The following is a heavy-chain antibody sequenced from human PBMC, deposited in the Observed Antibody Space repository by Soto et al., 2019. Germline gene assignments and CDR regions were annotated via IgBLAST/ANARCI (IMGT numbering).Heavy chain of an antibody. CDR3: ARDIRGFSYVLDY. CDR2: ISGSGDTK. D-gene: IGHD5-18*01. Sequence: EVQLVESGGGLIQPGGSLRLSCAASGFTFSSHSINWVRQAPGKGLEWVSYISGSGDTKYYADSVKGRFTISRDNARNSLYLQMSSLSDEDTAVYYCARDIRGFSYVLDYWGEGTLVTVSS. V-gene: IGHV3-48*02. J-gene: IGHJ4*02. CDR1: GFTFSSHS.